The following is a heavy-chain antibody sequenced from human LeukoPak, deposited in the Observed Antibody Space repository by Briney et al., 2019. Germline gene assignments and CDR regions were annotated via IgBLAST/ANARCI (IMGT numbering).Heavy chain of an antibody. CDR3: AKDGDSGDFDY. CDR2: ISHDGSNR. D-gene: IGHD3-10*01. Sequence: GGSLRLSCAASGFTFSNYGMHWVRQAPGKGLEWVAVISHDGSNRYYADSVRGRFTISRDNSKNTLYLQMNSLRAEDTAVYYCAKDGDSGDFDYWGQGTLVTVSS. CDR1: GFTFSNYG. V-gene: IGHV3-30*18. J-gene: IGHJ4*02.